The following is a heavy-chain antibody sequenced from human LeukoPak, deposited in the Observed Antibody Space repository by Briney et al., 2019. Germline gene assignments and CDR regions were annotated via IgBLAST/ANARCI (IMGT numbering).Heavy chain of an antibody. V-gene: IGHV3-23*01. CDR3: AKDRDSGYYPFDY. Sequence: PGGSLRLSCAASGFIFSNYAMNWVRQAPGKGLEWVSAVSGSDDSTYYADSVKGRFTISRDNSKNTLFLQMNSLRAEGTAVYYCAKDRDSGYYPFDYWGQGTLVTVSS. D-gene: IGHD5-12*01. CDR1: GFIFSNYA. J-gene: IGHJ4*02. CDR2: VSGSDDST.